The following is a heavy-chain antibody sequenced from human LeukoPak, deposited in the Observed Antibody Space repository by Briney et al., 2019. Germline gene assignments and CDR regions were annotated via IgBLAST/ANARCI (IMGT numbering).Heavy chain of an antibody. CDR1: GFTFSSYG. J-gene: IGHJ6*03. Sequence: PGGSLRLSCAASGFTFSSYGMHWVRQAPGKGLEWVAFIRYDGSNKYYADSVKGRFTISRDNSKNTLYLQMNSLRAEDTAVYYRAKIRRPDIYYMDVWGKGTTVTVSS. V-gene: IGHV3-30*02. CDR2: IRYDGSNK. D-gene: IGHD2-15*01. CDR3: AKIRRPDIYYMDV.